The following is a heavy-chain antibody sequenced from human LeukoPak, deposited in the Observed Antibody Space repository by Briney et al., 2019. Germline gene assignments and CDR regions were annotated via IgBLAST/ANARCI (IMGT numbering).Heavy chain of an antibody. CDR1: GYSISSGYY. J-gene: IGHJ4*02. Sequence: PSETLSPTCTVSGYSISSGYYWGWIRQPPGKGLEWIGSIYHSGSTYYNPSLKSRVTISVDTSKNQFSLKLSSVTAADTAVYYCARVTPSIAAAGTFLFFDYWGQGTLVTVSS. D-gene: IGHD6-13*01. V-gene: IGHV4-38-2*02. CDR3: ARVTPSIAAAGTFLFFDY. CDR2: IYHSGST.